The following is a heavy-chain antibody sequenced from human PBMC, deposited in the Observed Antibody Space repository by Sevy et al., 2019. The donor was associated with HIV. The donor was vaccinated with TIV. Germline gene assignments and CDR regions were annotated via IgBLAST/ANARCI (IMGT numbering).Heavy chain of an antibody. V-gene: IGHV4-4*07. CDR1: GGSINNYY. CDR2: IYTTGHT. CDR3: ARDRLTTARRISVAI. Sequence: SETLSLTCTVSGGSINNYYWSWIRQTAGTGLEFIGRIYTTGHTNYNPSLRCRVTMSIDTSKNEFSLKLTSVTAADTAVYYSARDRLTTARRISVAIWGQGTLVTDSS. D-gene: IGHD2-15*01. J-gene: IGHJ4*03.